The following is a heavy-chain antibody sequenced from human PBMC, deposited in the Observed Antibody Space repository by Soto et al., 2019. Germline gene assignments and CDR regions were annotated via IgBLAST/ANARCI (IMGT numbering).Heavy chain of an antibody. Sequence: SVKVSCKASGDTFSRYAISWVRKAPGQGLEWMGGIIPIFGTANYAQKFQGRVTITADKSTSTAYMELSSLRSEDTAVYYCARYRRGCTNGVCINWFDPWGQGTLVTVSS. V-gene: IGHV1-69*06. CDR1: GDTFSRYA. J-gene: IGHJ5*02. D-gene: IGHD2-8*01. CDR3: ARYRRGCTNGVCINWFDP. CDR2: IIPIFGTA.